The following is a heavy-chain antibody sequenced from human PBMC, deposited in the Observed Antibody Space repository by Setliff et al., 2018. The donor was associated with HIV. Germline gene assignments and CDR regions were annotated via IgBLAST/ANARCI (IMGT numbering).Heavy chain of an antibody. D-gene: IGHD2-2*01. CDR2: ISAYNGHT. Sequence: ASVKVSCKASGYTFTSYGISWVRQAPGQGLEWMGWISAYNGHTNYAQKFQGRVTMTIDTSTSTAYTELRSLRSDDTAVYYCARDVPTYCSSINCYDTMNQNWFDPWGQGTLVTVPQ. J-gene: IGHJ5*02. CDR3: ARDVPTYCSSINCYDTMNQNWFDP. V-gene: IGHV1-18*01. CDR1: GYTFTSYG.